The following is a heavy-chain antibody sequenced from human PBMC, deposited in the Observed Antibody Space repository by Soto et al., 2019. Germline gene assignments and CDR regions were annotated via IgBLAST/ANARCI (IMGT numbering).Heavy chain of an antibody. CDR1: GYTFSTYG. CDR3: ARMGDVPYYYYGMDV. CDR2: INGYNGNT. V-gene: IGHV1-18*01. D-gene: IGHD3-16*01. J-gene: IGHJ6*02. Sequence: QVQLVQSGAEVKKPGASVKVSCKASGYTFSTYGISWVRQAPGQGLEWMGWINGYNGNTNYAPKLQGRMTMTTDTSTTTAYMELRSLRSDDTAVYYCARMGDVPYYYYGMDVWGQGTTVTVSS.